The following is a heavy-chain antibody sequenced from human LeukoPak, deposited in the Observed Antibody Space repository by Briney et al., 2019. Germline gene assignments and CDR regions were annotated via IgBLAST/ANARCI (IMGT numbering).Heavy chain of an antibody. V-gene: IGHV4-34*01. CDR2: INHSGST. J-gene: IGHJ4*02. CDR3: ARSGRRPRGKTYFDY. D-gene: IGHD2-8*02. Sequence: PSETLSLTCAVYGGSFSGYYWSWIRQPPGKGLEWIGEINHSGSTNYNPSLKSRVTISVDTSKNQFSLKLSSVTAADTAVYYCARSGRRPRGKTYFDYWGQGTLVTVSS. CDR1: GGSFSGYY.